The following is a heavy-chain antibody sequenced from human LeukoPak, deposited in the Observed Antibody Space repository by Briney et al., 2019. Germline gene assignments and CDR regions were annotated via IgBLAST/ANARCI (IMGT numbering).Heavy chain of an antibody. CDR3: AKANDYGEYGYPDV. CDR1: GFTFTNYA. J-gene: IGHJ6*04. V-gene: IGHV3-23*01. CDR2: IGSGHHT. Sequence: PGGSLRLSCTASGFTFTNYAIMWVRQAPGKGLEWVSGIGSGHHTYYADSVRGRFTISRDNSGSTVYLQMNKLRPEDTGLYFCAKANDYGEYGYPDVWGEGASVTVSS. D-gene: IGHD4-17*01.